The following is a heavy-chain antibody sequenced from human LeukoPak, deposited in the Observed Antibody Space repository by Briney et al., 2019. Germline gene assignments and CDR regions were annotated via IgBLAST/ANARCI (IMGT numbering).Heavy chain of an antibody. D-gene: IGHD3-22*01. V-gene: IGHV1-69*13. Sequence: ASVKVSCKASGGTFSSYAISWVRQAPGQGLEWMGGIIPIFGTANYAQKFQGRVTITADESTSTAYMELSSLRSEDTAVYYCARENGGYYDSSGYYTQFDPWGQGTLVTVSS. CDR1: GGTFSSYA. J-gene: IGHJ5*02. CDR3: ARENGGYYDSSGYYTQFDP. CDR2: IIPIFGTA.